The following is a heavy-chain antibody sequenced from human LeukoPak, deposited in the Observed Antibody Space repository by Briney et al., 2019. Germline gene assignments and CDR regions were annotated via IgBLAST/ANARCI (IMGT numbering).Heavy chain of an antibody. J-gene: IGHJ4*02. CDR2: ISSSGSTI. D-gene: IGHD5-24*01. CDR3: ARSGGDGYNWGFDY. CDR1: GFTLSSYE. Sequence: PGGFLRLFCAASGFTLSSYEMNWVRQAPGKGLEWVSYISSSGSTINYADSVKGRFTISSDNAKNSLYLQMNSLRAEDTAVYYCARSGGDGYNWGFDYWGQGTLVTVSS. V-gene: IGHV3-48*03.